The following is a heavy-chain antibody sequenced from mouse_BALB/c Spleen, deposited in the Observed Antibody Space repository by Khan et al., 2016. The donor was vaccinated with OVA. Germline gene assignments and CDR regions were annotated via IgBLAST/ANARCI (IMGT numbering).Heavy chain of an antibody. CDR3: TRRRGSMDY. Sequence: QVRLQQSGAEVVKSGASVKLSCKASGYTFTSYDLNWVRQRPEQGLEWIGWIFPGDGTTKYNEKFKGKATLTTDKSSSTAYIQLSRRTSEDSAVYFCTRRRGSMDYWGQGTSVTVSS. CDR2: IFPGDGTT. J-gene: IGHJ4*01. V-gene: IGHV1-85*01. CDR1: GYTFTSYD.